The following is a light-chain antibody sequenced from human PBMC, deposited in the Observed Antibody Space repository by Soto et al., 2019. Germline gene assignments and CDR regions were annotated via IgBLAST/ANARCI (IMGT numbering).Light chain of an antibody. CDR1: QRISNN. CDR3: QQRNDWVT. CDR2: DAS. V-gene: IGKV3-11*01. J-gene: IGKJ4*01. Sequence: EIVLTQSPATLSLSPGERATLSCRASQRISNNVAWYQQRPGQTPRLLIYDASNRATGIPARFSGSGSGTDFILTISSLEPEDSGVYYCQQRNDWVTFGGGTKVDIK.